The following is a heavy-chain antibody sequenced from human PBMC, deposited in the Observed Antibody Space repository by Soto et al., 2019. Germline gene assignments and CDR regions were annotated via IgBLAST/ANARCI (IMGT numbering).Heavy chain of an antibody. Sequence: GGSLRLSCAASGFTFSSYGMHWVRQAPGKGLEWVAVISYDGSNKYYADSVKGRFTISRDDSKNTLYLQMNNLRAEDTAVYYCARGRITMVRGVIITFSPHYFDYWGQGTLVTVSS. D-gene: IGHD3-10*01. CDR2: ISYDGSNK. CDR3: ARGRITMVRGVIITFSPHYFDY. CDR1: GFTFSSYG. J-gene: IGHJ4*02. V-gene: IGHV3-30*03.